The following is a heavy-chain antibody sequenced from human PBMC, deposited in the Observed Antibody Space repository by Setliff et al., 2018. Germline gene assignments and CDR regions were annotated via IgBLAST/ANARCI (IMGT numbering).Heavy chain of an antibody. D-gene: IGHD2-21*01. Sequence: PGGSLRLSCAASGFTFSDYYMNWIRQAPGKGLEWVAYFSSSGSISYANSVKGRFTISRDNAKNSLYLQMNSLRVEDTAVYYCASGDWFYFDCWGQGTLVTVSS. J-gene: IGHJ4*02. CDR1: GFTFSDYY. CDR2: FSSSGSI. CDR3: ASGDWFYFDC. V-gene: IGHV3-11*04.